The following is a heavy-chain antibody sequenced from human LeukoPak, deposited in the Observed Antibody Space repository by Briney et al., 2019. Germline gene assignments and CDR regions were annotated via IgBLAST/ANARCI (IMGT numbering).Heavy chain of an antibody. CDR1: GFTFDDYG. CDR3: ARERTYYYDSNPDYFDY. CDR2: INWNGGST. Sequence: PGGSLKLSCAASGFTFDDYGMSWVRQAPGKGLEWVSGINWNGGSTGYADSVKGRFTISRDNAKNSLYLQMNSLRAGDTALYYCARERTYYYDSNPDYFDYWGQGTLVTVSS. J-gene: IGHJ4*02. V-gene: IGHV3-20*04. D-gene: IGHD3-22*01.